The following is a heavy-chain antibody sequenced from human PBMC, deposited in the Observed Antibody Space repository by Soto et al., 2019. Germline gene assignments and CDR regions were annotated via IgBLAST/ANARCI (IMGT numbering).Heavy chain of an antibody. J-gene: IGHJ4*02. V-gene: IGHV3-11*01. D-gene: IGHD3-16*01. Sequence: QVHLVESGGGLVKIGGSLRLSCAASGFNLIDHYMTWIRLAPGKGLEWVSYISGSSSTIYYPDSVKGRSTISRDNAKGSLYLQMNSLSAADTAVYYCASYIRGADWGQGTLVAVSS. CDR1: GFNLIDHY. CDR3: ASYIRGAD. CDR2: ISGSSSTI.